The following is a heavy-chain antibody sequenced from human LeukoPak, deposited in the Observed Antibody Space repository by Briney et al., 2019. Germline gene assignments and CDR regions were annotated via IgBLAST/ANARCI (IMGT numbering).Heavy chain of an antibody. CDR2: LYSEGNT. J-gene: IGHJ4*02. Sequence: PGGSLRLSCAASGFTVITNDMTWVRQAPGKGLEGVSVLYSEGNTKYADSVKGRFTISRDNSKNTLYLEMNSLRPDATAVYYCARGVEPLAANTLAYWGQGTLVTVSS. CDR1: GFTVITND. CDR3: ARGVEPLAANTLAY. D-gene: IGHD1-14*01. V-gene: IGHV3-53*01.